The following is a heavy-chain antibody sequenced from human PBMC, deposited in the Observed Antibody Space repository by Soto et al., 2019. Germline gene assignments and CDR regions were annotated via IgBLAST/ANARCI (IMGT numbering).Heavy chain of an antibody. CDR2: IYYSGST. D-gene: IGHD4-4*01. CDR3: ASLPPPGTTVTPWGLGRNYYYYYYYMDV. CDR1: GGSISSSSYY. J-gene: IGHJ6*03. V-gene: IGHV4-39*01. Sequence: QLQLQESGPGLVKPSETLSLTCTVSGGSISSSSYYWGWIRQPPGKGLEWIGSIYYSGSTYYNPSLKSRVTISVDTSKNQFSLKLSSVTAADTAVYYCASLPPPGTTVTPWGLGRNYYYYYYYMDVWGKGTTVTVSS.